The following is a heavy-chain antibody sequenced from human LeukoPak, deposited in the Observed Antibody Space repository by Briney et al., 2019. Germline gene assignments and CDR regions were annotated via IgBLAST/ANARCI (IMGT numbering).Heavy chain of an antibody. CDR2: INPNSGGT. CDR3: ARDCSSILFLTDP. D-gene: IGHD2-2*01. Sequence: ASVKVSCKASGYTFTGYYMHWVRQAPGQGLEWMGWINPNSGGTNYAQKFQGRVTMTRDTSISTAYMELSRLRSDDTAVYYCARDCSSILFLTDPWGREPWSPSP. CDR1: GYTFTGYY. J-gene: IGHJ5*02. V-gene: IGHV1-2*02.